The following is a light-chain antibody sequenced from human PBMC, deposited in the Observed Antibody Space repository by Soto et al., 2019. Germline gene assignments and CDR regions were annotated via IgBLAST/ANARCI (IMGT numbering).Light chain of an antibody. V-gene: IGKV3-15*01. CDR3: QQYNKWPLT. CDR1: QSISTN. CDR2: GAS. Sequence: EIVMTQSPATLSVSPGERASLSCRASQSISTNLAWYQQKPGQAPRLLIYGASTRATGIPARFSGSGSGTEFTLTISSPQSEDVAVYYCQQYNKWPLTFGPGTKVDIE. J-gene: IGKJ3*01.